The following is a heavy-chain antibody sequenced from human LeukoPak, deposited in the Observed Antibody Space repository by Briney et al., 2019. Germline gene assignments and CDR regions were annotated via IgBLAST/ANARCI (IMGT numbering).Heavy chain of an antibody. D-gene: IGHD4-23*01. J-gene: IGHJ4*02. CDR3: ARRDLDLTPFDY. CDR1: GGSISSSNW. V-gene: IGHV4-4*02. CDR2: IYHSGST. Sequence: SETLSLTCAVSGGSISSSNWWSWVRQPPGKGLEWIGEIYHSGSTNYNPSLKSRVTISVDKSKNQFSPKLSSVTAADTAVYYCARRDLDLTPFDYWGQGTLVTVSS.